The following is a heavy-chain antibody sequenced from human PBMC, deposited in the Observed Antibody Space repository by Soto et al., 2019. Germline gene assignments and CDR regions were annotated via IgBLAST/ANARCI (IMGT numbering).Heavy chain of an antibody. CDR1: GFRFSDYS. D-gene: IGHD4-17*01. CDR3: TRGSYGAYDY. V-gene: IGHV3-21*01. Sequence: GGSLRLSCAASGFRFSDYSMNWVRQVPGKGLEWVSSISSNSGYTLYTDSVKGRFTISRDNAKSSLYLQMSSLRDEDTAVYYCTRGSYGAYDYWGQGTLVTVPQ. J-gene: IGHJ4*02. CDR2: ISSNSGYT.